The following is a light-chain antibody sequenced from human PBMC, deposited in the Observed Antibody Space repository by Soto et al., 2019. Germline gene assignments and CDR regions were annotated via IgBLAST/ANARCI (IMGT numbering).Light chain of an antibody. V-gene: IGKV3-15*01. CDR1: QSVGSN. CDR2: GAS. Sequence: EIVMTQSPATLSVSPGERATLSCRASQSVGSNLAWYQQKPGQAPRLLIYGASTRATGIPARFIGGGSGTEFTLTISSLQSEDFAVYYCQQYKNGWAFGQGTKVDNK. J-gene: IGKJ1*01. CDR3: QQYKNGWA.